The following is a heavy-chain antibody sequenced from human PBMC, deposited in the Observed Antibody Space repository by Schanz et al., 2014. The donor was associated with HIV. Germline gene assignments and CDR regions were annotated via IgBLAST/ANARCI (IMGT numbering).Heavy chain of an antibody. J-gene: IGHJ6*02. CDR1: GFTFSSYA. Sequence: QVQLVESGGGVVQPGRSLRLSCEASGFTFSSYAMHWVRQAPGKGLEWVAVISYDGSNKNYADSVKGRFTISRDNSKNTLYLQMNSLRAEDTAVYYCARDVSHDSSGHYSDYYYGMDVWGQGTTVTVSS. V-gene: IGHV3-30-3*01. CDR3: ARDVSHDSSGHYSDYYYGMDV. D-gene: IGHD3-22*01. CDR2: ISYDGSNK.